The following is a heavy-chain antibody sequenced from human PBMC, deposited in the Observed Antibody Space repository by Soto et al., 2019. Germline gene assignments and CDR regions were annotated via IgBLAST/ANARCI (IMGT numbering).Heavy chain of an antibody. D-gene: IGHD3-10*01. CDR2: INPNSGGT. Sequence: QVQLVQSGAEVKKTGASVKVSCKASGYTFIGYYIHWVRQAPGQGLEWMGWINPNSGGTNYAQRFQGWVTMTRDRSISTAYVELSRLKSDDTAVYYCARVGGGLAILGYYGMDVWGQGTTVTVSS. CDR3: ARVGGGLAILGYYGMDV. CDR1: GYTFIGYY. J-gene: IGHJ6*02. V-gene: IGHV1-2*04.